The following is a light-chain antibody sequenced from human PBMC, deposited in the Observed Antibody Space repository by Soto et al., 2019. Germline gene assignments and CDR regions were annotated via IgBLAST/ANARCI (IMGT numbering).Light chain of an antibody. J-gene: IGLJ3*02. V-gene: IGLV1-44*01. Sequence: QSVLTQPPSASRTPGQRVTIPCSGSSSDIGSNSVNWYQQLPGAAPRLLIYANDHRSSGVPDRFSASKSGTSASLAISGVRSEDEAFYYCATWSDSLKGWVFGGGTKVTVL. CDR3: ATWSDSLKGWV. CDR2: AND. CDR1: SSDIGSNS.